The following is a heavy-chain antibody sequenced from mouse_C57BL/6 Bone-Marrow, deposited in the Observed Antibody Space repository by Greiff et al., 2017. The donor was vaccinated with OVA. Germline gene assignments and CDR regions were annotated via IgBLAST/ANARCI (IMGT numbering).Heavy chain of an antibody. J-gene: IGHJ3*01. CDR3: TTSLYDGYSVGFAY. Sequence: VQLKQSGAELVRPGASVKLSCTASGFNIKDDYMHWVKQRPEQGLEWIGWIDPENGDTEYASKFQGKATITAATSSNTAYLQLSSLTSEDTAVYYCTTSLYDGYSVGFAYWGQGTLVTVSA. V-gene: IGHV14-4*01. CDR2: IDPENGDT. D-gene: IGHD2-3*01. CDR1: GFNIKDDY.